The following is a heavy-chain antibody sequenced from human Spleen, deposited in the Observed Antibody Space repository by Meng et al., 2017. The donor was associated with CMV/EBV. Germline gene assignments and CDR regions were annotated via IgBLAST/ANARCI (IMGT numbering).Heavy chain of an antibody. Sequence: GESLKISCAASGFTFSSYGMHWVRQAPGKGLEWVSVIYSGGSTYYADSVKGRFTISRDNSKNTLYLQMNSLRAEDTAVYYCARYLAIAAAGLNDAFDIWGQGTMVTVSS. CDR3: ARYLAIAAAGLNDAFDI. V-gene: IGHV3-NL1*01. CDR1: GFTFSSYG. CDR2: IYSGGST. J-gene: IGHJ3*02. D-gene: IGHD6-13*01.